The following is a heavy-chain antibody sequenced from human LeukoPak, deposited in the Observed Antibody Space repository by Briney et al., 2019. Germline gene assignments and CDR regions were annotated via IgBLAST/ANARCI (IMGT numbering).Heavy chain of an antibody. V-gene: IGHV3-53*01. Sequence: GGSLRLSCAASGFTVSSNYMSWVRQAPGKGLQWVSGISSSGGRTYYVDPVKGRFTISTDNPKNTLYLQMNSLRAEDTAVYYCARSLSSRFSGPRRPYYFDSWGQGTLVTVSS. CDR3: ARSLSSRFSGPRRPYYFDS. CDR1: GFTVSSNY. D-gene: IGHD3-16*02. J-gene: IGHJ4*02. CDR2: ISSSGGRT.